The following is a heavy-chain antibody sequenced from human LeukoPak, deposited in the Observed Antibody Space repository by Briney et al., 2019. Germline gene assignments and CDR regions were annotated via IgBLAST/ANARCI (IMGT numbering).Heavy chain of an antibody. V-gene: IGHV3-53*01. CDR2: IYSGGST. CDR3: ASCKDGYNYFGY. CDR1: GFTVSSNY. D-gene: IGHD5-24*01. J-gene: IGHJ4*02. Sequence: GGSLRLSCAASGFTVSSNYMSWVRQAPGKGLEWVSAIYSGGSTYYADSVKGRFTISRDNSKNTLYLQMNSLRAEDTAVYYCASCKDGYNYFGYWGQGTLVTVSS.